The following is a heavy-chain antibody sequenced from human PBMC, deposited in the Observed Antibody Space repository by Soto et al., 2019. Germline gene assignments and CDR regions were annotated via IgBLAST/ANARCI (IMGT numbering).Heavy chain of an antibody. CDR1: EFTFSSYA. J-gene: IGHJ4*02. Sequence: EVQLLESGGGLVQPGGSLRLSCAASEFTFSSYAMTWVRQAPGKGLEWVSSISGGGGSTHYSHSVKARFTISRDNSKNTLYLQMNCLRAEDTAVYYCAKNFGDFWSAFDYWGQGTLVTISS. V-gene: IGHV3-23*01. D-gene: IGHD3-3*01. CDR3: AKNFGDFWSAFDY. CDR2: ISGGGGST.